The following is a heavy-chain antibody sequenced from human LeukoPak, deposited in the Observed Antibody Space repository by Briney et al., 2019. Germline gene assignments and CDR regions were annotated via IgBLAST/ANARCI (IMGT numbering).Heavy chain of an antibody. Sequence: ASVKVSCKACGYTFNTYDINWVRQATRQGLECMGWMNPNSGNTGYTQKFQGRVTMTRNTSISTAYMELSSLRSEDTAVYYCARGRGSGHKENWFDPWGQGTLVTVSS. CDR3: ARGRGSGHKENWFDP. CDR1: GYTFNTYD. D-gene: IGHD6-19*01. J-gene: IGHJ5*02. CDR2: MNPNSGNT. V-gene: IGHV1-8*01.